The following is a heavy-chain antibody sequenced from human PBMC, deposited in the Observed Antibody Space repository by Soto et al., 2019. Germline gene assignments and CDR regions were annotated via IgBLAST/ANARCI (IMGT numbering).Heavy chain of an antibody. D-gene: IGHD3-10*01. Sequence: QVQLQESGPGLVKPSQTLSLTCTVSGGSISSGGYYWSWIRQHPGKGLEWIGYIYYSGSTYYNPSLKXRXTXSXXTSKNPFSLKLSSVTAADTAVYYCARAYGSGYMDVWGQGTTVTVSS. V-gene: IGHV4-31*03. CDR3: ARAYGSGYMDV. CDR1: GGSISSGGYY. J-gene: IGHJ6*02. CDR2: IYYSGST.